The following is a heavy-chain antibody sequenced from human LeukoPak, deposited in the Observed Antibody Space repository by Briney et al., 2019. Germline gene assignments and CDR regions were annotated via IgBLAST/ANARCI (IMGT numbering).Heavy chain of an antibody. J-gene: IGHJ5*02. Sequence: SVKVSCKASGGTFSSYDISWVRQAPGQGLEWMGGIMPMFGKANYAQKFQGRVTTTADKATSTAYMELSSLRSEDTAVYYCARLSSHYGDYKVDPWGQGTLVTVSS. V-gene: IGHV1-69*06. CDR1: GGTFSSYD. CDR2: IMPMFGKA. D-gene: IGHD4-17*01. CDR3: ARLSSHYGDYKVDP.